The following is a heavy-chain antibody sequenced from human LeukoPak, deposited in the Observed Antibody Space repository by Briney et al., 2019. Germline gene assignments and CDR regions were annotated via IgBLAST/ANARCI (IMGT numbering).Heavy chain of an antibody. CDR3: ARWIAARLITPGPPPVYGMDV. D-gene: IGHD6-6*01. CDR2: INPSGGST. CDR1: GYTFTGYY. J-gene: IGHJ6*02. Sequence: ASVKVSCKASGYTFTGYYMHWVRQAPGQGLEWMGIINPSGGSTSYAQKFQGRVTMTRDTSTSTVYMELSSLRSEDTAVYYCARWIAARLITPGPPPVYGMDVWGQGTTVTVSS. V-gene: IGHV1-46*01.